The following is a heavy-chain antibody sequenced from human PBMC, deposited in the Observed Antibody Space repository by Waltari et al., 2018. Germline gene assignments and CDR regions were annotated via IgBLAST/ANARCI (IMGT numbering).Heavy chain of an antibody. D-gene: IGHD3-3*01. V-gene: IGHV4-34*01. Sequence: QVQLQQWGAGLLKPSETLSLTCAVYGGSFSGHYWSWIRQPPGKGLEWIGEINHSGSTNYNPSLKSRVTISVDTSKNQFSLKLSSVTAADTAVYYCARVRRNYDFWSGYPKPHYFDYWGQGTLVTVSS. J-gene: IGHJ4*02. CDR3: ARVRRNYDFWSGYPKPHYFDY. CDR2: INHSGST. CDR1: GGSFSGHY.